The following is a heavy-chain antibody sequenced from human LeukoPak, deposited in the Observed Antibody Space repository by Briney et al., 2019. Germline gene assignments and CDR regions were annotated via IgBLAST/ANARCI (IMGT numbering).Heavy chain of an antibody. J-gene: IGHJ5*02. Sequence: SVKVSCKASGYTFTSYGISWVRQAPGQGLEWMGRIIPILGIANYAQKFQGRVTITADKSTSTAYMELGSLRSEDTAVYYCARSKQYAIFGVVIISWFDPWGQGTLVTVSS. CDR2: IIPILGIA. D-gene: IGHD3-3*01. V-gene: IGHV1-69*04. CDR1: GYTFTSYG. CDR3: ARSKQYAIFGVVIISWFDP.